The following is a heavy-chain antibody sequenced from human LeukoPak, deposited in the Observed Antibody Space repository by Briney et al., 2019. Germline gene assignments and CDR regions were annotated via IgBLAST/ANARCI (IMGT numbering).Heavy chain of an antibody. CDR1: GYTFTNYG. D-gene: IGHD3-10*01. J-gene: IGHJ4*02. V-gene: IGHV1-18*01. CDR3: ARILYYYASGGYLPDY. Sequence: ASVKVSCKASGYTFTNYGSSWVRQAPGQGLEWMGWISAYNGNTNYAQKLQGRVTMTTDTSTTTAYVELRSLISDDTAVYYCARILYYYASGGYLPDYWGQGTLVTVSS. CDR2: ISAYNGNT.